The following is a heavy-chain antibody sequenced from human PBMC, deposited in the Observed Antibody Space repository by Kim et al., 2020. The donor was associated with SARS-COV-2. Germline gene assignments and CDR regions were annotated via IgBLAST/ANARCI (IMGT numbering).Heavy chain of an antibody. CDR2: ISGSGGST. D-gene: IGHD3-10*01. CDR3: AKDDGSGSYYNVLGDY. CDR1: GFTFSSYA. V-gene: IGHV3-23*01. J-gene: IGHJ4*02. Sequence: GGSLRLSCAASGFTFSSYAMSWVRQAPGKGLEWVSAISGSGGSTYYADSVKGRFTISRDNSKNTLYLQMNSLRAEDTAVYYCAKDDGSGSYYNVLGDYWGQGTLVTVSS.